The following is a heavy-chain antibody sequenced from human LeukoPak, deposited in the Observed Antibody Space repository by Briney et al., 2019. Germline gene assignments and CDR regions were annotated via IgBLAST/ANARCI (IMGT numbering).Heavy chain of an antibody. D-gene: IGHD3-9*01. Sequence: SETLSLTCTVSGGHISTYYWSWIRQPPGKGLEWIGSIYYSGSTSYNPSLKSRVTISVDTSKNQFSLKLTSVTAADTAVYYCASRNDILTGYVFDFWGQGTLVTVSS. CDR2: IYYSGST. V-gene: IGHV4-39*01. CDR3: ASRNDILTGYVFDF. J-gene: IGHJ4*02. CDR1: GGHISTYY.